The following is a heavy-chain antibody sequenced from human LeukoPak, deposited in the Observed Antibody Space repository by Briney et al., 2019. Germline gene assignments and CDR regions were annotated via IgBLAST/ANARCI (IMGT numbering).Heavy chain of an antibody. Sequence: GASVKVSCKASGYTFTSYGISWVRQAPGQGLEWRGWISAYNGNTNYAQKLQGRVTMTTDTSTSTAYMELRSLRSDDTAVYYCARDWTRGVAVAGTSGGADYWGQGTLVTVSS. V-gene: IGHV1-18*01. CDR3: ARDWTRGVAVAGTSGGADY. D-gene: IGHD6-19*01. J-gene: IGHJ4*02. CDR1: GYTFTSYG. CDR2: ISAYNGNT.